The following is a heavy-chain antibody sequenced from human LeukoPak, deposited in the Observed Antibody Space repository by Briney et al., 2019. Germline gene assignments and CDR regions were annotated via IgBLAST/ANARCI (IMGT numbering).Heavy chain of an antibody. CDR3: ARDTKGYSSGRTPGV. CDR1: GYTFSRYY. D-gene: IGHD6-19*01. CDR2: INPNSGGT. Sequence: ASVKVSRKASGYTFSRYYMHWVRQAPGQGLEWMGWINPNSGGTNYAQKFQGRVNMTRDTSTSTAYMELSRLRSDDTAVYYCARDTKGYSSGRTPGVWGQGTTVTVSS. J-gene: IGHJ6*02. V-gene: IGHV1-2*02.